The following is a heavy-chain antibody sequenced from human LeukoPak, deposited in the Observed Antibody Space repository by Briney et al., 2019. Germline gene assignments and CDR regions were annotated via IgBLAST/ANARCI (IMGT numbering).Heavy chain of an antibody. CDR3: ARAYFSDSSGYYPSSDAFDI. CDR1: GYTFTGYY. Sequence: GASVKVSCKASGYTFTGYYMHWVRQAPGQGLEWMGWINPNSGGTNYAQKFQGRVTMTRDTSISTAYMELSRLRSDDTAVYYCARAYFSDSSGYYPSSDAFDIWRQGTSVSVS. V-gene: IGHV1-2*02. CDR2: INPNSGGT. D-gene: IGHD3-22*01. J-gene: IGHJ3*02.